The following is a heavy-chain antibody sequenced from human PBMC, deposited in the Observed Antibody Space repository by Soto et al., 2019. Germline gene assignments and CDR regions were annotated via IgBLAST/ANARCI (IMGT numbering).Heavy chain of an antibody. CDR3: ALWFGVADNWFDP. CDR2: IYYSGST. CDR1: GGSISSSSYY. Sequence: SETLSLTCTVSGGSISSSSYYWGWIRQPPGKGLEWIGSIYYSGSTYYNPSLKSRVTISVDTSKDQFSLKLSSVTAADTAVYYCALWFGVADNWFDPWGQGTLVTVSS. J-gene: IGHJ5*02. V-gene: IGHV4-39*01. D-gene: IGHD3-10*01.